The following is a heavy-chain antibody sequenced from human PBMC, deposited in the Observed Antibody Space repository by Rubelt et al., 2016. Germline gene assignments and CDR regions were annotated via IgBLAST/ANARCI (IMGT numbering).Heavy chain of an antibody. Sequence: QVQLQESGPGLVKPSETLSLTCAVSGGSISTYYWSWIRQPPGKGLEWIGYIYYSGSANYNPSLKSRVTISVDTSKNQFSLRRTSATATDAAVYYCARHESACSSWPFDDWGQGTQVTVSS. J-gene: IGHJ4*02. CDR2: IYYSGSA. CDR1: GGSISTYY. V-gene: IGHV4-59*08. CDR3: ARHESACSSWPFDD. D-gene: IGHD6-13*01.